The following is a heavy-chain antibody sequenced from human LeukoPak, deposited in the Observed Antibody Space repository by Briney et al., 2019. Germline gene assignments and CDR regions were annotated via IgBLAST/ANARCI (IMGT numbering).Heavy chain of an antibody. CDR1: GFTFSSYW. J-gene: IGHJ4*02. CDR2: IKQDGSEK. Sequence: GFLRLSCAASGFTFSSYWMSWVRQAPGKGLEWVANIKQDGSEKNYVDSVKGRFTISRDNAKNSLYLQMNSLRAEDTAVYYCARGRFQYYYDSSGWSFDYWGQGTLVTVSS. V-gene: IGHV3-7*01. D-gene: IGHD3-22*01. CDR3: ARGRFQYYYDSSGWSFDY.